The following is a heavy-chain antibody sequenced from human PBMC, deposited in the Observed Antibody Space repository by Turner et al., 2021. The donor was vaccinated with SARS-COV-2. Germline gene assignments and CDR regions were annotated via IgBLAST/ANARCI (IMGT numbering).Heavy chain of an antibody. D-gene: IGHD6-13*01. V-gene: IGHV3-7*03. Sequence: EVQLVESGGGSVQPGGSMRLCCAASGFTFSSYWMSWVRQAPGKGLEWVANIKQDGSEKYYVDSVKGRFTISRDNAKNSLYLQMNSLRAEDTAVYYCARLHTSSWYFDYWGQGTLVTVSS. J-gene: IGHJ4*02. CDR3: ARLHTSSWYFDY. CDR2: IKQDGSEK. CDR1: GFTFSSYW.